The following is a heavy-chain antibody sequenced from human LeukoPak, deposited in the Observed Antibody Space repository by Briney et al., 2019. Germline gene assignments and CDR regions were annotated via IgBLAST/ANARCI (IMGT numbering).Heavy chain of an antibody. V-gene: IGHV4-4*02. D-gene: IGHD4-23*01. CDR3: ARAKSTVVDAFDI. J-gene: IGHJ3*02. CDR1: GGSISSSNW. Sequence: SGTLSLTCAVSGGSISSSNWWSWVRPPPGKGLEWIGEIYHSGSTNYNPSLKSRVTISVDKSKNQFSLKLSSVTAADTAVYYCARAKSTVVDAFDIWGQGTMVTVSS. CDR2: IYHSGST.